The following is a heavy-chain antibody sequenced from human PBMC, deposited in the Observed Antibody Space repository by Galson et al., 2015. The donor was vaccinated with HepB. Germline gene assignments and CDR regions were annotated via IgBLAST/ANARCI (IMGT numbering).Heavy chain of an antibody. J-gene: IGHJ4*02. D-gene: IGHD6-13*01. CDR1: GDTFKNRA. V-gene: IGHV1-69*13. Sequence: SVKVSCKASGDTFKNRAITWVRQAPGHGLEWMGQIIPVFGTANYAQKFQGRVTITADESTSTAYMELNSLRSDDTAVYFCAAGRSDSSSWCHYWGQGTLVTVSS. CDR2: IIPVFGTA. CDR3: AAGRSDSSSWCHY.